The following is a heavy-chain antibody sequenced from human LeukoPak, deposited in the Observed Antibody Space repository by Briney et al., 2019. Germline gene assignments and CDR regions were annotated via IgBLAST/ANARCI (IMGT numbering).Heavy chain of an antibody. CDR1: GDSISSSSYY. J-gene: IGHJ4*02. CDR3: ARVLPQWLARYYFDY. D-gene: IGHD6-19*01. V-gene: IGHV4-39*01. CDR2: IYYSGST. Sequence: SEALSLTCTVSGDSISSSSYYWGWIRQPPGKGLEWIGTIYYSGSTYYNPSLESRVTISIDTSKNQFSLKLNSVTAADTAVYYCARVLPQWLARYYFDYWGQGTLVTVFS.